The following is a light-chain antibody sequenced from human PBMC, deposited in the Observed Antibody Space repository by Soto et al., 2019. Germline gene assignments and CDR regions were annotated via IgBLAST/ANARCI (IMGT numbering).Light chain of an antibody. CDR2: DVS. J-gene: IGLJ2*01. CDR1: SSDVGGYNY. CDR3: SSYTSSSTSVV. V-gene: IGLV2-14*01. Sequence: QSALTQPASVSGSPGQSITISCTGTSSDVGGYNYVSWYQQHPGKAPKHMIYDVSNRPSGVSIRFSGSKSGNTASLTISGLQAEDEADYYCSSYTSSSTSVVFGGGTKLTVL.